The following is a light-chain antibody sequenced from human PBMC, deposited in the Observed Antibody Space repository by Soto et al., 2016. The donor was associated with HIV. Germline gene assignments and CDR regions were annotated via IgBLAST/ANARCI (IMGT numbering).Light chain of an antibody. Sequence: SYDLTQLPSMSVSPGQTASITCSGDKLGDKYVSWYQQKPGQSPVLVIYQDSKRPSGIPERFSGSNSGNTATLTISGTQAMDEADYYCQAWDSSNVVFGGGTKLTVL. CDR2: QDS. CDR1: KLGDKY. CDR3: QAWDSSNVV. J-gene: IGLJ2*01. V-gene: IGLV3-1*01.